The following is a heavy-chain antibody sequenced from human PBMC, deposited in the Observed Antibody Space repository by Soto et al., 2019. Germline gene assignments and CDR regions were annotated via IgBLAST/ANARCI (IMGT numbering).Heavy chain of an antibody. Sequence: SVKVSCKASGGTFSSYAISWVRQAPGQGLEWMGGIIPIFGTANYAQKFQGRVTITADESTSTAYMELSSLRSEDTAVYYCAGSIVVVFSSYYGMDVWGQGTTVTVS. J-gene: IGHJ6*02. CDR1: GGTFSSYA. D-gene: IGHD2-15*01. CDR3: AGSIVVVFSSYYGMDV. V-gene: IGHV1-69*13. CDR2: IIPIFGTA.